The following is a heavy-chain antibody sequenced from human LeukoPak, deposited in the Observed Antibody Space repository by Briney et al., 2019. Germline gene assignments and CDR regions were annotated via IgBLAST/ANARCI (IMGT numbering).Heavy chain of an antibody. Sequence: ASVKVSCKASGYTFTGYYMHWVRQAPGQGLEWMGWINPNSGGTNYAQKFQGRVTMTRDTSISTAYMELSRLRSDDTAVYYCARGWNYYDSSGYYSHHDYWGQGTLVTVS. V-gene: IGHV1-2*02. D-gene: IGHD3-22*01. CDR2: INPNSGGT. J-gene: IGHJ4*02. CDR3: ARGWNYYDSSGYYSHHDY. CDR1: GYTFTGYY.